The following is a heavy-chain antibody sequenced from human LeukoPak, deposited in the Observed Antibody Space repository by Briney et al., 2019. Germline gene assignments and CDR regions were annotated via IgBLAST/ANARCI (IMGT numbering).Heavy chain of an antibody. D-gene: IGHD6-13*01. V-gene: IGHV1-18*01. J-gene: IGHJ6*03. CDR1: GYTFTSYG. CDR2: ISAYNGNT. Sequence: ASVKVSCKASGYTFTSYGISWVRQAPGQGVEWMGWISAYNGNTNYAQKLQGRVTMTTDTSTSTAYMELRSLRSDDTAVYYCARDLAGNYYSSSWYGYYYYYMDVWGKGTTVTVSS. CDR3: ARDLAGNYYSSSWYGYYYYYMDV.